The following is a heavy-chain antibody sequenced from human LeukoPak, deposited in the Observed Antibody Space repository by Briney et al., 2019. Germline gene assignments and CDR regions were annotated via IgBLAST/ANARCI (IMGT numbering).Heavy chain of an antibody. CDR3: AREIYSNYPTNWFDP. CDR1: GFTFSDYP. D-gene: IGHD4-11*01. J-gene: IGHJ5*02. V-gene: IGHV3-23*01. Sequence: GGSLRLSCAASGFTFSDYPMSWVRQAPGKGLEWVSLISGSGASTYYADSMKGRFTISRDNSKNTLYLQMNSLRAEDTAVYYCAREIYSNYPTNWFDPWGQGTLVTVSS. CDR2: ISGSGAST.